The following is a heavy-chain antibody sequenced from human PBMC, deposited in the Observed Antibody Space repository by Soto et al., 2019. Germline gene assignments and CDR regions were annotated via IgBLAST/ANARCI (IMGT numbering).Heavy chain of an antibody. V-gene: IGHV3-7*01. J-gene: IGHJ4*02. CDR1: GFTFRNYW. CDR2: IKYDGSEQ. D-gene: IGHD3-10*01. CDR3: ARESYDVSGNYYYYFDY. Sequence: EVQLVESGGGLVQPGGSLRLSCAASGFTFRNYWMSWVRQAPGKGLEWVANIKYDGSEQYYVDPVRGRFTISRDNAKNALYLQMNSLRAEDTAVYYCARESYDVSGNYYYYFDYWGQGTLVTVSS.